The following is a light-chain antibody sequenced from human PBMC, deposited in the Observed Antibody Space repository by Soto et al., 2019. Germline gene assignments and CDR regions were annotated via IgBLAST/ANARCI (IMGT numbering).Light chain of an antibody. CDR2: AAS. V-gene: IGKV3D-15*01. CDR3: HQYGNGAYT. Sequence: ILMTQSPLTLSVSPVERYTLSCMAIQNISRSLGWYQQKPGQAPMRLSHAASTRAVGIPVRFSGGGSGTDFTLAISRLAPEDFAVYYCHQYGNGAYTFGQGPRSIS. CDR1: QNISRS. J-gene: IGKJ2*01.